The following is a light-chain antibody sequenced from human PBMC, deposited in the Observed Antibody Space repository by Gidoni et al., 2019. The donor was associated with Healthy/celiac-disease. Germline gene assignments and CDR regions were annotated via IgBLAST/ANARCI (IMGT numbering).Light chain of an antibody. CDR1: QSISSY. CDR2: AAS. CDR3: QQSYSTPFT. Sequence: DLQMTQSPSSLSASVGDRVTITCRASQSISSYVNWYQQKPGKAPKLLIYAASSLQSGVPSRFSGSGSGTDFTLTISSLQPEDFATYYGQQSYSTPFTFGPGTKVEIK. V-gene: IGKV1-39*01. J-gene: IGKJ3*01.